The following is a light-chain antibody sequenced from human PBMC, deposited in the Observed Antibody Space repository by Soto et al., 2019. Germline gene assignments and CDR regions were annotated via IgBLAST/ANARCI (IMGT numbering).Light chain of an antibody. V-gene: IGKV1-5*03. Sequence: DIQMTQSPSTLSASVGDRVTITCRARQSISSWLAWYQQKPGKAPKLLIYKESSLESGVPSMFSGSGSGTEFTLTSSSLQPDDFATYYCQHYRTFGQGTKVEIK. CDR3: QHYRT. CDR2: KES. J-gene: IGKJ1*01. CDR1: QSISSW.